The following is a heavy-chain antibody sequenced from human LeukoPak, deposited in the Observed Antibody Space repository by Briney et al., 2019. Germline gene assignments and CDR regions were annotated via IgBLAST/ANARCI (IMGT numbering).Heavy chain of an antibody. Sequence: GGSLRLSCAAPGITFSNYAMSWVRQAPGKGLDWVSLTSDSGGSTYYADSVKGRFTISRDNSKNTLYLQMNSLRAEDTAVYYCAKGGGSRNFDYWGQGTLVAVSS. CDR3: AKGGGSRNFDY. J-gene: IGHJ4*02. V-gene: IGHV3-23*01. CDR2: TSDSGGST. D-gene: IGHD1-26*01. CDR1: GITFSNYA.